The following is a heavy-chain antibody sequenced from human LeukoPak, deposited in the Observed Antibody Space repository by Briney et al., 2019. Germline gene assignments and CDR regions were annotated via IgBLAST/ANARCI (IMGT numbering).Heavy chain of an antibody. D-gene: IGHD1-1*01. V-gene: IGHV3-30*02. Sequence: GGSLRLSCAASGFTFSSYGMHRVRQAPGKGQEWVAFIRYDGSNKYYADSVKGRFTISRDNSKNTLYLQMNSLRAEDTAVYYCAKDGRGAHYYYYYMDVWGKGTTVTVSS. CDR2: IRYDGSNK. CDR3: AKDGRGAHYYYYYMDV. CDR1: GFTFSSYG. J-gene: IGHJ6*03.